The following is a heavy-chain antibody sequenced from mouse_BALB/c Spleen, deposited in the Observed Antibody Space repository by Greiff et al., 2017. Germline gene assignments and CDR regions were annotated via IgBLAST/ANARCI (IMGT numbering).Heavy chain of an antibody. CDR3: ARRDYYYGSSYEYYAMDY. V-gene: IGHV1-9*01. J-gene: IGHJ4*01. CDR2: ILPGSGST. CDR1: GYTFSSYW. Sequence: QLQQSGAELMKPGASVKISCKATGYTFSSYWIEWVKQRPGHGLEWIGEILPGSGSTNYNEKFKGKATFTADTSSNTAYMQLSSLTSEDSAVYYCARRDYYYGSSYEYYAMDYWGQGTSVTVSS. D-gene: IGHD1-1*01.